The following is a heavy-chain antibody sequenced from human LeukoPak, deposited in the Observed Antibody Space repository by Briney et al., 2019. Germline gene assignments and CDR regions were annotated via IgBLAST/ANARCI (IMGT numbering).Heavy chain of an antibody. D-gene: IGHD2-15*01. J-gene: IGHJ4*02. Sequence: PGGSLRLSCAASGFTFCSYAMSWVRQAPGKGLVWVSYISSSSRTIYYADSVKGRFTISRDNAKNSLYLQMNSLRDEDTAVYYCAIFGGMGYCSGGSCYPGPGFRYWGQGTLVTVSS. CDR3: AIFGGMGYCSGGSCYPGPGFRY. CDR2: ISSSSRTI. V-gene: IGHV3-48*02. CDR1: GFTFCSYA.